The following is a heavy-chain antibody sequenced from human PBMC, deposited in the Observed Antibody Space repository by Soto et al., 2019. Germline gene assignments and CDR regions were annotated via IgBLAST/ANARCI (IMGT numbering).Heavy chain of an antibody. CDR2: VDHSGTT. Sequence: SSETLSLTCAVHGGSFSGYYWTWIRQSPGTGLEWIGEVDHSGTTNYNPSLRSRVTISVDRSRNHVSLTLSSVTAEDTAVYYCAKGLLNGRWYAADWGQGTLVTVSS. V-gene: IGHV4-34*01. J-gene: IGHJ4*02. CDR1: GGSFSGYY. CDR3: AKGLLNGRWYAAD. D-gene: IGHD6-13*01.